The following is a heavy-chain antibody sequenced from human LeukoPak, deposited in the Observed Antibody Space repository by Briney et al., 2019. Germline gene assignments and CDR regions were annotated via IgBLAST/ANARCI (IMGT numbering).Heavy chain of an antibody. V-gene: IGHV3-53*01. D-gene: IGHD1-14*01. Sequence: PGGSLRLLCGASGFTDITNDLTWVRQAPGEGVEGVSVPYSDGNTKYADSVQGRFTISRDNSRNTLYLEMNSLSPDDTAVYYCARGVEPLAANTLAYWGQGTLVTVSS. CDR3: ARGVEPLAANTLAY. CDR1: GFTDITND. CDR2: PYSDGNT. J-gene: IGHJ4*02.